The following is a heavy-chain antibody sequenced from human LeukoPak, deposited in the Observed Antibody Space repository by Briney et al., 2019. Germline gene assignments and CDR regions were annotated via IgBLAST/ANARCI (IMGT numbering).Heavy chain of an antibody. CDR3: ARVRRRWLQLYGSDY. Sequence: PGGSLRLSCAASGFTFSSYAMHWVRQAPGKGLEWVAVISYDGSNKYYADSVKGRFTISRDNSKNTLYLQMNSLRAEDTAVYYCARVRRRWLQLYGSDYWGQGTLVTVSS. J-gene: IGHJ4*02. CDR2: ISYDGSNK. V-gene: IGHV3-30-3*01. D-gene: IGHD5-24*01. CDR1: GFTFSSYA.